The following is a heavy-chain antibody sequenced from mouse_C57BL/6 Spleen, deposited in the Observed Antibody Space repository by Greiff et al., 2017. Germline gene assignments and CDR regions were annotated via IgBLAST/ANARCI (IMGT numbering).Heavy chain of an antibody. J-gene: IGHJ4*01. CDR2: IWSGGST. V-gene: IGHV2-4*01. CDR1: GFSFTSYG. Sequence: VQLQQSGPGLVQPSQCLSITCTVSGFSFTSYGVHWVRQPPGKGLEWLGVIWSGGSTDYNAAFISRLSISKDNSTSQVFFKMNSLQADDTSIDYCAKNYRGDYYAMDYWGQGTSVTVSS. CDR3: AKNYRGDYYAMDY. D-gene: IGHD2-12*01.